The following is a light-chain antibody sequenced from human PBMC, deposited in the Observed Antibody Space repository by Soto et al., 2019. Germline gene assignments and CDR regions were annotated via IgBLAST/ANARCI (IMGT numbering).Light chain of an antibody. Sequence: DIQMTQSPSSLSASVGDRVTITCRSSQSISXYLHWYQQKPGKAPKLLIYAASILQSGXXSXXXXXXXXXXXXLAISGLQHEDFATYYCQQSYNTRYTFGQGTKLEMK. V-gene: IGKV1-39*01. J-gene: IGKJ2*01. CDR1: QSISXY. CDR3: QQSYNTRYT. CDR2: AAS.